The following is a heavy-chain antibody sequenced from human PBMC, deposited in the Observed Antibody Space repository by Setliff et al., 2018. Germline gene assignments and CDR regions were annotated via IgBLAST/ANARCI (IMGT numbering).Heavy chain of an antibody. V-gene: IGHV1-18*01. CDR3: ARGATVVIYYYMDV. CDR2: ISAYNGNT. J-gene: IGHJ6*03. Sequence: GASVKVSCKASGYTFTTYGISWVRQAPGQGLEWMGWISAYNGNTNYAQRFQGRVTITRDTSASTAYMELSSLRSEDTAVYYCARGATVVIYYYMDVWGKGTTVTVSS. CDR1: GYTFTTYG. D-gene: IGHD4-17*01.